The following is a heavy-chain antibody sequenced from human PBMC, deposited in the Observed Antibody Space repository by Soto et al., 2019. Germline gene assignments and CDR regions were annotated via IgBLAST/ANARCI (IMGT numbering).Heavy chain of an antibody. CDR1: GGTFSSYA. CDR3: ATANPRPKWFDP. CDR2: IIPIFGTT. V-gene: IGHV1-69*06. D-gene: IGHD7-27*01. Sequence: SVKVSCKASGGTFSSYAISWVRQAPGQGLEWMGGIIPIFGTTNYAQKFQGRVTITADKSTSTAYMELSSLRSEDTAVYYCATANPRPKWFDPWGQGTLVTVSS. J-gene: IGHJ5*02.